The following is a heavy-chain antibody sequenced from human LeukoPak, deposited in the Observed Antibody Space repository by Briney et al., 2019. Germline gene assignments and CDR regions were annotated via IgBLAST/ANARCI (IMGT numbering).Heavy chain of an antibody. CDR3: ARGAQYYDILTGWVFDY. Sequence: SETLSLTCTVSGGSISSYYWSWIRQPAGKGLEWIGRIYTSGSTNDNPSLKSRVTMSVDTSKNQFSLKLSSVTAADTAVYYCARGAQYYDILTGWVFDYWGQGTLVTVSS. J-gene: IGHJ4*02. V-gene: IGHV4-4*07. CDR1: GGSISSYY. D-gene: IGHD3-9*01. CDR2: IYTSGST.